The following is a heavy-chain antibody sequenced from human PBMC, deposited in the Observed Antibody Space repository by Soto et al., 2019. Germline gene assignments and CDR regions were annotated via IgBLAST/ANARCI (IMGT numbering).Heavy chain of an antibody. CDR2: IYYSGST. CDR3: ARELLYNWNPIDP. V-gene: IGHV4-59*01. D-gene: IGHD1-20*01. Sequence: SETLSLTCTVSGGSISSYYWSWIRQPPGKGLEWIGYIYYSGSTNYNPSLKSRVTISVDTSKNQFSLKLSSVTAADTAVYYCARELLYNWNPIDPWGQGTLVTVSS. J-gene: IGHJ5*02. CDR1: GGSISSYY.